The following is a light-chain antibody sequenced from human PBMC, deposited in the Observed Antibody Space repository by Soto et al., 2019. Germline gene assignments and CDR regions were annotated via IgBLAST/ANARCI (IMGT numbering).Light chain of an antibody. CDR2: DAS. CDR3: QQRSNWPALT. V-gene: IGKV3-11*01. Sequence: EIVLTQSPATLSLSPGERATLSCRASQSVSSYLAWYQQKPGQAPRLLIYDASNRATGIPARFSGSGSGTHFTLTISRLGPADFAVYYCQQRSNWPALTFGGGTKVHIK. J-gene: IGKJ4*01. CDR1: QSVSSY.